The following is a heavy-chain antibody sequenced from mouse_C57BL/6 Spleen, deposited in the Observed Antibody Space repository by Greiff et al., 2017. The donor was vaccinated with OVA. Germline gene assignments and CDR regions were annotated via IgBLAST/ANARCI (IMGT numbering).Heavy chain of an antibody. V-gene: IGHV1-26*01. CDR1: GYTFTDYY. CDR2: INPNNGGT. J-gene: IGHJ4*01. Sequence: EVQLQQSGPELVKPGASVKISCKASGYTFTDYYMNWVKQSHGKSLEWIGDINPNNGGTSYNQKFKGKATLTVDKSSSTAYMELRSLTSEDSAVDYCAREGKRYYAMDYWGQGTSVTVSS. CDR3: AREGKRYYAMDY. D-gene: IGHD2-1*01.